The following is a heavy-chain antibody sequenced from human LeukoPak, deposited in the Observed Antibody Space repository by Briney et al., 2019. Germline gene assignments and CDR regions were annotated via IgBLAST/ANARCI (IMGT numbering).Heavy chain of an antibody. CDR1: GYSFTNYY. J-gene: IGHJ4*02. CDR2: IDPSGGGT. Sequence: ASVKVSCKASGYSFTNYYIHWVRQAPGQGLEWMGIIDPSGGGTNYAQKFQGRVTMTRDTSTRTVYMELSSLRSVDTAVYYCASLGSGSSPIIDFDYWGQGSLVTVSS. D-gene: IGHD3-10*01. CDR3: ASLGSGSSPIIDFDY. V-gene: IGHV1-46*01.